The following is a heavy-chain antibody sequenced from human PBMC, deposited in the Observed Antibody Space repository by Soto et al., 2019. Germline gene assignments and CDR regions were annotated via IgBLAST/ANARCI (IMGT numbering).Heavy chain of an antibody. CDR3: AKDVSPTYATQIVVLISAMDV. CDR2: ISYDGSKK. D-gene: IGHD3-16*01. Sequence: GGSLRLSCAGSGFSFRNYGMHWVRQAPGKGLEWVAVISYDGSKKYNADSVKGRFTVSRDNSKSTLYLQMNSLRAEDTAVYYCAKDVSPTYATQIVVLISAMDVWGQGTTVTSPQ. V-gene: IGHV3-30*18. CDR1: GFSFRNYG. J-gene: IGHJ6*01.